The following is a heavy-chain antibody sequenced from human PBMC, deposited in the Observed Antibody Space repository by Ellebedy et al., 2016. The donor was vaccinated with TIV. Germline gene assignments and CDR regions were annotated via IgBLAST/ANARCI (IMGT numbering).Heavy chain of an antibody. CDR2: ISAYNGNT. J-gene: IGHJ5*02. CDR3: ARVKSLLLEWLLGVDNWFDP. Sequence: ASVKVSCXASGYTFTSYGISWVRQAPGQGLEWMGWISAYNGNTNYAQKLQGRVTMTTDTSTSTAYMELRSLRSDDTAVYYCARVKSLLLEWLLGVDNWFDPWGQGTLVTVSS. CDR1: GYTFTSYG. V-gene: IGHV1-18*04. D-gene: IGHD3-3*01.